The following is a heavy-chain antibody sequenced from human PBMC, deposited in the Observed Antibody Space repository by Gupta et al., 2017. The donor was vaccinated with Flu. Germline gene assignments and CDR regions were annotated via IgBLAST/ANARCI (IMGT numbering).Heavy chain of an antibody. V-gene: IGHV3-21*01. CDR3: AKTRASGVTKGSFDV. CDR2: ISRISKFI. D-gene: IGHD1-26*01. J-gene: IGHJ3*01. Sequence: IWVRQAPGKGPEWVSSISRISKFIYYADSVKGRFTISRDNAKNSLYLHMNGLRAEDTAIYFCAKTRASGVTKGSFDVWGQGTTVTVSA.